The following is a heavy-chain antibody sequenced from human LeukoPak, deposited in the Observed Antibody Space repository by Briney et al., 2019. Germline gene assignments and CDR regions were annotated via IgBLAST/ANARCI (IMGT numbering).Heavy chain of an antibody. J-gene: IGHJ4*02. CDR3: ARHPNSNWDY. CDR2: INEGGNEK. Sequence: GGSLRLSCAASGFTFSSYSMNWVRQVPGKGLEWVVNINEGGNEKNYVDSVKGRFTASRDNAQNSLYLQMNSLRVEDTAVYYCARHPNSNWDYWGQGTLVTVSS. V-gene: IGHV3-7*03. CDR1: GFTFSSYS. D-gene: IGHD6-13*01.